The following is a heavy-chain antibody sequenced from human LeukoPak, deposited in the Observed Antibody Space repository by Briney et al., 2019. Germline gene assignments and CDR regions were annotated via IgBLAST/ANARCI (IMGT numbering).Heavy chain of an antibody. CDR1: GYTFTSYD. CDR3: ARVRSGGYCSSTSCYRWFDP. CDR2: MNPNSGNT. Sequence: ASVKVSCKASGYTFTSYDINWVRQATGQGLEWMGWMNPNSGNTGYAQKFQGRVTMTRNTSISTAYMELSSLRSEDTAVYYCARVRSGGYCSSTSCYRWFDPGAREPWSPSPQ. V-gene: IGHV1-8*01. J-gene: IGHJ5*02. D-gene: IGHD2-2*03.